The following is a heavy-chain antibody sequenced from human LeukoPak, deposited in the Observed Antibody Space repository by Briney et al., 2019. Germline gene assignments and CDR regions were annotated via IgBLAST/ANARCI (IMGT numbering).Heavy chain of an antibody. CDR2: ISSSSSYK. Sequence: GGSLRLSCAASGFIFTSYSMTWVRQAPGKGLEWISSISSSSSYKSYADSVKGRFTISRDNSKNTLYLQMNSLRAEDTAVYYCAREISSRFGEGPFDYWGQGTLVTVSS. J-gene: IGHJ4*02. CDR1: GFIFTSYS. V-gene: IGHV3-21*01. D-gene: IGHD3-10*01. CDR3: AREISSRFGEGPFDY.